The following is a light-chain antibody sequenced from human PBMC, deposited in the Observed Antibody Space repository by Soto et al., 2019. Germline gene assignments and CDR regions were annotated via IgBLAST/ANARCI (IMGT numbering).Light chain of an antibody. CDR1: SSNIGNNT. CDR2: SDN. CDR3: AAWDVSLVV. V-gene: IGLV1-44*01. Sequence: QSVLTQPPSASGTPGQRVTISCSGSSSNIGNNTVIWYQQLPGAAPKLLIYSDNQRPSGVPDRFSGSKSGTSASLAISGLQYEDEADYYCAAWDVSLVVFGGGTKLTVL. J-gene: IGLJ2*01.